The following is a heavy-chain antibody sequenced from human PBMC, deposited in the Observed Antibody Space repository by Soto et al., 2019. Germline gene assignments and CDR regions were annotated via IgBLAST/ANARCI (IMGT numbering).Heavy chain of an antibody. Sequence: GESLKISCKGSGYSFTSYWIAWVRQMPRKGLEWMGFIYPGDSDTRYSPSFQGQVTISVDKSISTAYLQWSSLKASDTAMYYCARHGSEIVGPRTYLYYFYGMDVWGQGTTVTVSS. CDR1: GYSFTSYW. CDR2: IYPGDSDT. D-gene: IGHD1-26*01. J-gene: IGHJ6*02. CDR3: ARHGSEIVGPRTYLYYFYGMDV. V-gene: IGHV5-51*01.